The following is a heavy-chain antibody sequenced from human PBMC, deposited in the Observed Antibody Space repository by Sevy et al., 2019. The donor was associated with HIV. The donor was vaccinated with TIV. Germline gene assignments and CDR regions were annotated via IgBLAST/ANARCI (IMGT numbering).Heavy chain of an antibody. CDR3: TRSVTTIY. CDR2: IRNKEYNGTT. CDR1: GFAFSDYA. D-gene: IGHD4-4*01. Sequence: GGSLRLSCTGSGFAFSDYALSWVRQAPGKGLEWVGFIRNKEYNGTTEYAASVKGRFFISRDDSKSVAYLDMNSLKTADTGLYYYTRSVTTIYWGRGTLVTVSS. V-gene: IGHV3-49*04. J-gene: IGHJ4*02.